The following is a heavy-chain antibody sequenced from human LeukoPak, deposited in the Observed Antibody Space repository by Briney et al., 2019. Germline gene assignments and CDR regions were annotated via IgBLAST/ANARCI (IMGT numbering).Heavy chain of an antibody. Sequence: GGSLRLSCAASGCTFTTHWMNWVRQAPGGGLEWLANIKPDGSDKYYVDSVMGRFTISRDNAKNLVYLQMNSLRTEDTAVYYCSGRSGFSSIYWGQGTLVTVSS. J-gene: IGHJ4*02. CDR2: IKPDGSDK. CDR3: SGRSGFSSIY. D-gene: IGHD6-19*01. V-gene: IGHV3-7*01. CDR1: GCTFTTHW.